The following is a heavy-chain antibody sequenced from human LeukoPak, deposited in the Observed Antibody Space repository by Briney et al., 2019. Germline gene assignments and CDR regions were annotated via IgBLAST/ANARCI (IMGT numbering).Heavy chain of an antibody. CDR3: ARDSTLIWIDGYYFAY. Sequence: SQTLSLTCAISGDSVSMYSAPANWLRQSPSRGLEWLGRTYYRSKWYNDYAVSVKSRITINPDTSKNQFSLQLNSVTPEDTAVYYCARDSTLIWIDGYYFAYSGPRNPVTVSS. V-gene: IGHV6-1*01. CDR1: GDSVSMYSAP. CDR2: TYYRSKWYN. J-gene: IGHJ4*03. D-gene: IGHD1-1*01.